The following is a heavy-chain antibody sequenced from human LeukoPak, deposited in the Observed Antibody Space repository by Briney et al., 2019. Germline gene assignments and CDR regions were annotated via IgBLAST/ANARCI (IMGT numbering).Heavy chain of an antibody. CDR1: GYSFSSVW. CDR3: ARGGPNHAFDI. D-gene: IGHD1-14*01. CDR2: VNNEGTGR. V-gene: IGHV3-74*01. J-gene: IGHJ3*02. Sequence: GGSLRLSCAASGYSFSSVWIYWVRQVPGKGLVYVSRVNNEGTGRTYADSVKGRFTISRDNAKNTVYLQMNSLRDEDTAVYYCARGGPNHAFDIWGQGTMVTVPA.